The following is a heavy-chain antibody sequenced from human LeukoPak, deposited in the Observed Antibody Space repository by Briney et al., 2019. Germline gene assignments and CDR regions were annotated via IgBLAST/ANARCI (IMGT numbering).Heavy chain of an antibody. J-gene: IGHJ4*02. CDR2: LYSGGST. Sequence: GGSLRLSCAASGFNVGSNYINWVRQAPGKGLEWVSALYSGGSTYYADSVKGRFTVSRDNSKNTLYLQLNSLKPEDTAVYYCARVNEEAVAGGFDYWGQGTLVTVSS. V-gene: IGHV3-53*05. CDR1: GFNVGSNY. D-gene: IGHD6-19*01. CDR3: ARVNEEAVAGGFDY.